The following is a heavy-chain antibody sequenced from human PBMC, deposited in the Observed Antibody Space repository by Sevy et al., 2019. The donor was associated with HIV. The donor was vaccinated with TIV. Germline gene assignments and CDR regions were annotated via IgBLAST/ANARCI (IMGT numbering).Heavy chain of an antibody. CDR2: ISYDGSNK. D-gene: IGHD4-4*01. J-gene: IGHJ4*02. CDR3: ARVTTVYYFDY. Sequence: GGYLRLSCAASGFTFSSYAMHWVRQAPGKGLEWVAVISYDGSNKYYADSVKGRFTISRDNSKNTLYLQMNSLRAEDTAVYYCARVTTVYYFDYWGQGTLVTVSS. V-gene: IGHV3-30-3*01. CDR1: GFTFSSYA.